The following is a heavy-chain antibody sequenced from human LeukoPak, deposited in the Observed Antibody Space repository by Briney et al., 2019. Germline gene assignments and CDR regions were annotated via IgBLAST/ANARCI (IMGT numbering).Heavy chain of an antibody. D-gene: IGHD4-23*01. CDR1: GFTFSSYW. CDR3: ARGRPHGNDY. J-gene: IGHJ4*02. V-gene: IGHV3-74*01. Sequence: GGSLRLSCAASGFTFSSYWMNWVCQAPGKGLVWVSRIASDGSSTTYADSVKGRFSISRDNAKNTLYLQMNSLRVEDTAVYYCARGRPHGNDYWGQGTLVTVSS. CDR2: IASDGSST.